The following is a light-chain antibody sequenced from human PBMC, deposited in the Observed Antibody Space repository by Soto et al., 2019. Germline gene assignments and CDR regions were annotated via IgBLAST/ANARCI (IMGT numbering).Light chain of an antibody. CDR3: QQYVHWPPGT. J-gene: IGKJ1*01. V-gene: IGKV1-5*03. CDR2: KAS. Sequence: DIQMTQSPSTLSASVGDRITITCRASQDINKWLAWYQQKPGKAPNLLISKASNLESGVPSRFSGSGSGTEFTLTISSLQSEDVAVYYCQQYVHWPPGTFGQGTKVDIK. CDR1: QDINKW.